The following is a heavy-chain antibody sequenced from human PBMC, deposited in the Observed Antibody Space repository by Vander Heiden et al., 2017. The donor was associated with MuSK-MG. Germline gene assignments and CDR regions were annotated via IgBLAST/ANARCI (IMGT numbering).Heavy chain of an antibody. CDR3: ARDRGSDWYGIDY. D-gene: IGHD6-13*01. Sequence: VQLVESGGGLVQPGGPLRLSCAASGFTSSTYTMNWVRQAPGKGLEWLSYISDSSTTIYYADSVKGRFTISRDNAKKSLYLQMNSLRAEDTAVYYCARDRGSDWYGIDYWGQGTLVTISS. J-gene: IGHJ4*02. CDR1: GFTSSTYT. CDR2: ISDSSTTI. V-gene: IGHV3-48*01.